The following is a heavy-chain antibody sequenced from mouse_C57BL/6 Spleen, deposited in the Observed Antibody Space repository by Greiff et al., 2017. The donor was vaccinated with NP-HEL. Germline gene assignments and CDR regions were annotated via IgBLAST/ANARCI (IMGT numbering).Heavy chain of an antibody. Sequence: QVQLQQSGPELVKPGASVKISCKASGYAFSSSWMNWVKQRPGKGLEWIGRIYPGDGDTNYNGKFKGKATLTADKSSSTAYMQLSSLTSEDSAVYFCARELREFAYWGQGTLVTVSA. CDR3: ARELREFAY. CDR1: GYAFSSSW. V-gene: IGHV1-82*01. D-gene: IGHD2-12*01. CDR2: IYPGDGDT. J-gene: IGHJ3*01.